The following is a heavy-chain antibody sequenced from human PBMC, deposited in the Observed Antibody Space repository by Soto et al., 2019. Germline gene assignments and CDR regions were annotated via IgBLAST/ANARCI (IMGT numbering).Heavy chain of an antibody. CDR2: ISGSGGST. J-gene: IGHJ4*02. V-gene: IGHV3-23*01. CDR1: GFTFSSYA. CDR3: AKGGHYGEGERYFDY. Sequence: GGSLRLSCAASGFTFSSYAMSWVRQAPGKGLEWVSAISGSGGSTYYADSVKGRFTISRDNSKNTLYLQMNSLRAEDTAVYYCAKGGHYGEGERYFDYWGQGTLVTVSS. D-gene: IGHD4-17*01.